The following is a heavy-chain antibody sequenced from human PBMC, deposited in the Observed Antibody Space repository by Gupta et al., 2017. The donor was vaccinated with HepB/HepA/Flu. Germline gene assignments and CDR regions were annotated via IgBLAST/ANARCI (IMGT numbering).Heavy chain of an antibody. Sequence: EVQLLESGGGLVQPGGSLSLSCAASGFPSRPYAMTWVRPAPGKGVEWVSTTSGSGTSTYYADSVKGLFTISRDNSKDTLYLQMKSLRAEDTAIYYCAKGEHYDFWSGYSRHFDHWGQGTLVTVSS. CDR1: GFPSRPYA. J-gene: IGHJ4*02. V-gene: IGHV3-23*01. CDR3: AKGEHYDFWSGYSRHFDH. D-gene: IGHD3-3*01. CDR2: TSGSGTST.